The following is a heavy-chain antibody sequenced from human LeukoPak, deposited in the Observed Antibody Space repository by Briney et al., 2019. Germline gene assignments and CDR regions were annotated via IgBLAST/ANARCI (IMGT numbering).Heavy chain of an antibody. Sequence: GGSLRLSCAASGFTFTSYSMNWVRQAPGKGLEWVSYISSSSSSIYYADSVKGRFTISRDNAKNSLYLQMNSLRDEDTAVYYCARDRRTVTTPDYFDYWGQGTLVTVSS. J-gene: IGHJ4*02. V-gene: IGHV3-48*02. CDR1: GFTFTSYS. D-gene: IGHD4-17*01. CDR3: ARDRRTVTTPDYFDY. CDR2: ISSSSSSI.